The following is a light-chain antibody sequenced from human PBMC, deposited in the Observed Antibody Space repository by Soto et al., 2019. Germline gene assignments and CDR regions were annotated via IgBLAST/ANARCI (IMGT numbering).Light chain of an antibody. CDR1: QSVSSSY. CDR2: GAS. V-gene: IGKV3-20*01. Sequence: IVLTQSPGTLSLSPGERATLSCRASQSVSSSYLAWYQQKPGQAPRLLIYGASSRATGIPDRSSGSGSGTGFILTISRLEPEDFAVYYCQQYGSSPPIAFGQGTRLEIK. CDR3: QQYGSSPPIA. J-gene: IGKJ5*01.